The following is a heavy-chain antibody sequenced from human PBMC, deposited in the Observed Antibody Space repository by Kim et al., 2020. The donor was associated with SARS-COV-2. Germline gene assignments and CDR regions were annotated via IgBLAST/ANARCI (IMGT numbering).Heavy chain of an antibody. J-gene: IGHJ4*02. Sequence: SQTLSLTCAISGDSVSSNSAAWNWIRQSPSRGLEWLGRTYYRSKWYNDYAVSVKSRITINPDTSKNQFSLQLNSVTPEDTAVYYCARGLLGVFGVVTPWYFDYWGQGTLVAVSS. CDR1: GDSVSSNSAA. D-gene: IGHD3-3*01. V-gene: IGHV6-1*01. CDR3: ARGLLGVFGVVTPWYFDY. CDR2: TYYRSKWYN.